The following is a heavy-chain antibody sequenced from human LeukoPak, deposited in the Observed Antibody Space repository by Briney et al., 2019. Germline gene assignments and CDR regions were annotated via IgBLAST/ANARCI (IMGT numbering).Heavy chain of an antibody. J-gene: IGHJ4*02. D-gene: IGHD3-22*01. CDR1: GFTFSSNG. Sequence: PGGSLRLSCAASGFTFSSNGMSWVRQAPGKGLEWVSSISRNDYTTYYADSVKGRFTISRDNSKNTLYLQMNSLRAEDTAVYYCAKGPDYYDSSFDYWGQGTLVTVSS. CDR3: AKGPDYYDSSFDY. CDR2: ISRNDYTT. V-gene: IGHV3-23*01.